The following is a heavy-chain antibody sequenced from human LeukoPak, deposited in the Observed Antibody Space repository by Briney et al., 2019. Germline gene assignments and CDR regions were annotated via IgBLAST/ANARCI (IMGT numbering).Heavy chain of an antibody. V-gene: IGHV1-2*02. J-gene: IGHJ3*02. CDR2: INPNSGGT. Sequence: ASVKVSCKASGYTFTDYYMHWVRRAPGQGLEWMGWINPNSGGTNYAQKFQGRLTLTRDTSISTAYMELSRLRSDDTAVYYCARATREIRYFDWSDAFEIWGQGTMVTVSS. D-gene: IGHD3-9*01. CDR3: ARATREIRYFDWSDAFEI. CDR1: GYTFTDYY.